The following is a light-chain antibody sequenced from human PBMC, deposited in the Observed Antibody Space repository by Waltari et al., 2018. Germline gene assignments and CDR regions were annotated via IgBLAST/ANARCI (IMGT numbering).Light chain of an antibody. CDR2: AAS. J-gene: IGKJ1*01. Sequence: VLTQSPCTLSLSPGATATLSCRASPSISKYLVWYQQRPGHAPRRLIYAASTRATGVPDRLSGSGYGTDFTLTTSRLEPEDFAVYYCQNHERLPAAFGQGTKVEIK. CDR3: QNHERLPAA. V-gene: IGKV3-20*01. CDR1: PSISKY.